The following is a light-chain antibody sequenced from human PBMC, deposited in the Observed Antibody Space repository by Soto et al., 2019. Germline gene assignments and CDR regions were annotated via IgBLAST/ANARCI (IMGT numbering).Light chain of an antibody. CDR3: AAWDDSVNAVI. V-gene: IGLV1-44*01. Sequence: QSVLTQPPSASGTPGQRVTISCSGSTSNIGSHTVNWYHQLPGTAPKVLNYGNNQRPSGVPDRFSASKSGTSASLAISELQSEDEGDYYCAAWDDSVNAVIFGGGTKLTVL. CDR1: TSNIGSHT. J-gene: IGLJ2*01. CDR2: GNN.